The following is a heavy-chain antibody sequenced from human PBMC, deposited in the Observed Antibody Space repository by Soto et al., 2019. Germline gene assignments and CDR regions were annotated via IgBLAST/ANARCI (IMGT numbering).Heavy chain of an antibody. Sequence: QVQLEQSGAEVKTLGSSVKVSCKASGDTFNKYAISWVRQAPGHGLEWMGGIIPIFRTANYAPQLQDRVTIPADEATSTAYMELTSLKSDDTAVYFCARGARFLEWLSFDHWGQGTLVTVSS. V-gene: IGHV1-69*12. D-gene: IGHD3-3*01. CDR2: IIPIFRTA. CDR3: ARGARFLEWLSFDH. J-gene: IGHJ4*02. CDR1: GDTFNKYA.